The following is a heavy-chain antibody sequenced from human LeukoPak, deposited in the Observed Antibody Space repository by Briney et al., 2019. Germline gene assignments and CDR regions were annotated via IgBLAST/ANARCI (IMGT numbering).Heavy chain of an antibody. CDR3: GRVYCSTTSCYDYYDYYMDV. Sequence: GGSLRLSCAASGFRFADYGISWVRHVPGKGLEWVSGTNWDGASTGYADSVKGRFTISRDNVKNFLYLQMNSLRVEDTALYFCGRVYCSTTSCYDYYDYYMDVWGKGTTVTVSS. J-gene: IGHJ6*03. D-gene: IGHD2-2*01. CDR2: TNWDGAST. V-gene: IGHV3-20*04. CDR1: GFRFADYG.